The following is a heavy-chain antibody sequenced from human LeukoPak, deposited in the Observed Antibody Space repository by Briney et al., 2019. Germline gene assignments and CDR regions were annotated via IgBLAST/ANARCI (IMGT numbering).Heavy chain of an antibody. CDR1: GDSISSGDYY. Sequence: SGTLSLTCTVSGDSISSGDYYWSWIRQPAGKGLEWIGRISSSGSTNYNPSLKSRVTISVDTSKNQFSLKLSSVTAADTAVYYCGAVPAATDAFDIWGQGTMVTVSS. V-gene: IGHV4-61*02. CDR2: ISSSGST. CDR3: GAVPAATDAFDI. J-gene: IGHJ3*02. D-gene: IGHD6-13*01.